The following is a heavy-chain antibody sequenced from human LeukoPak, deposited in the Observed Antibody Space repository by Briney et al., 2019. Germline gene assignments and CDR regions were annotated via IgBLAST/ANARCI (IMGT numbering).Heavy chain of an antibody. V-gene: IGHV1-2*02. D-gene: IGHD2-8*01. Sequence: ASVKVSCKAFGYTFTGNYMHWVRQAPGQGLEWMGWIDPNRGGTDYAQKFQGRVTMTRDTSISTAYMELSRLKSDDTAIYYCARSANGGGDYWGQGTLVTVSS. CDR3: ARSANGGGDY. CDR2: IDPNRGGT. CDR1: GYTFTGNY. J-gene: IGHJ4*02.